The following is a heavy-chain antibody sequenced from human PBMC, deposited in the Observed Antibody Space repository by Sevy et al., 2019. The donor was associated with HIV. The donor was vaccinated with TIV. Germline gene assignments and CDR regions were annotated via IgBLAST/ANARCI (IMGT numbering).Heavy chain of an antibody. D-gene: IGHD3-10*01. CDR3: ARAANPPYYYGSGSYYTDNYYYYGMDV. Sequence: SETLSLTCTVSGGSISSYYWSWIRQPPGKGLEWIGYIYYSGSTNYNPSLKSRVTISVDTSKNQFSLKLSSVTAADTAVYYCARAANPPYYYGSGSYYTDNYYYYGMDVWGQGTTFTVSS. V-gene: IGHV4-59*01. J-gene: IGHJ6*02. CDR2: IYYSGST. CDR1: GGSISSYY.